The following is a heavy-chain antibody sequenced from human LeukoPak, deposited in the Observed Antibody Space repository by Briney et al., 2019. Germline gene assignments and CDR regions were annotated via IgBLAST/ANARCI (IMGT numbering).Heavy chain of an antibody. Sequence: SETLSLTCTVSGGSISSSSYYWGWIRQPPGKGLEWLGSIYYRRTTYYNLSHNSRVTISVDTSKNQFSLKLRSVTAADTAVYYCARHRGEGDIVVVPAAIVPNYFDYWGQGTLVTVSS. CDR1: GGSISSSSYY. D-gene: IGHD2-2*01. V-gene: IGHV4-39*01. J-gene: IGHJ4*02. CDR3: ARHRGEGDIVVVPAAIVPNYFDY. CDR2: IYYRRTT.